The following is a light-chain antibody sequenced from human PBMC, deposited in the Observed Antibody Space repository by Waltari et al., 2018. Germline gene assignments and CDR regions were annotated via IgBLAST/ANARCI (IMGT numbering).Light chain of an antibody. V-gene: IGLV1-40*01. Sequence: QSVLTQPPSVSGAPGQRVTISCTGSSPNIGAGYDVHWYQQLPGTSPKLLIYGNNNRPPGVPDRFSGSKSGTAASLAITGLQAEDEADYYCQSYDNILSVVFGGGTKLTVL. J-gene: IGLJ2*01. CDR2: GNN. CDR3: QSYDNILSVV. CDR1: SPNIGAGYD.